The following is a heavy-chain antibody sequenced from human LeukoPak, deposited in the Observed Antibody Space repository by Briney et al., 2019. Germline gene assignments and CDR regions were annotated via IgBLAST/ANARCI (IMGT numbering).Heavy chain of an antibody. CDR3: VKSAGKDGYRDVFDI. V-gene: IGHV3-23*01. CDR2: ITKSGDQT. CDR1: GITFSNSA. Sequence: PGGSLRLSCVPSGITFSNSALSWVRQASGKGLEWVSTITKSGDQTHYADSVRGLFTISRDIFKNTLYLQMNSLRAEDTAVYHCVKSAGKDGYRDVFDIWGQGTVVTVSS. D-gene: IGHD5-24*01. J-gene: IGHJ3*02.